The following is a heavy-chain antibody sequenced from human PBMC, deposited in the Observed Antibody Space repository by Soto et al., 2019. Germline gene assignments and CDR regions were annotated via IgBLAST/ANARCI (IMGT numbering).Heavy chain of an antibody. CDR2: INHSGST. V-gene: IGHV4-34*01. J-gene: IGHJ4*02. CDR1: GGSFSGYY. D-gene: IGHD5-12*01. Sequence: PSETLSLTCAVYGGSFSGYYWSWIRQPPGKGLEWIGEINHSGSTNYNPSLKGRVTISVDTSKNQFSLKLSFVTAADTAVSYCARLRQFGGYLARGGIDYWGQGTLVTVSS. CDR3: ARLRQFGGYLARGGIDY.